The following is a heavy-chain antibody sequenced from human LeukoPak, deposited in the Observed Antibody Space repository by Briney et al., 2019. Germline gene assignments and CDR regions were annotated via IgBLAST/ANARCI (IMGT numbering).Heavy chain of an antibody. V-gene: IGHV3-23*01. D-gene: IGHD5-12*01. CDR2: ISGSGGRT. J-gene: IGHJ4*02. Sequence: TGGSLRLSCAASGFTFSSYAISWVRQAPGKGLEWISGISGSGGRTNYADSVKGRFTISRDNSKNTLYLQMNSLRAEDTAVYYCAKDAGSTLTTIRRDYWGQGTPVTVSS. CDR3: AKDAGSTLTTIRRDY. CDR1: GFTFSSYA.